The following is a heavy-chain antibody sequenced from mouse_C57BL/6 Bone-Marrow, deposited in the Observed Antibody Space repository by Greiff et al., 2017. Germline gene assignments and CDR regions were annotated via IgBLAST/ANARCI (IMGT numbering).Heavy chain of an antibody. D-gene: IGHD1-1*01. J-gene: IGHJ4*01. CDR2: IRLKSDNYAT. CDR1: GFTFSNYW. V-gene: IGHV6-3*01. CDR3: TQVITTVVATDFYAMDY. Sequence: EVKLMESGGGLVQPGGSMKLSCVASGFTFSNYWMNWVRQSPEKGLEWVAQIRLKSDNYATHYAVSVKGRFTTSRDDDKSSVYLQMNNLRAEDTGIYYCTQVITTVVATDFYAMDYWGQGTSVTVSS.